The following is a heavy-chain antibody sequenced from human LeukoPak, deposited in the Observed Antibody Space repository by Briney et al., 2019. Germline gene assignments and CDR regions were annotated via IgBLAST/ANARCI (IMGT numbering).Heavy chain of an antibody. CDR3: ARGRIVGSRASWDYWGQGTLVTGSRASWDY. CDR1: GFTFSRYW. Sequence: PGGSLRLSCAASGFTFSRYWMSWVRQAPGKGLEWVANIKQDGSEKYYVDSVKGRFTISRDNAKNSLYLQMNSLRPEDTAVYYCARGRIVGSRASWDYWGQGTLVTGSRASWDYWGQGTLVTVSS. CDR2: IKQDGSEK. V-gene: IGHV3-7*04. J-gene: IGHJ4*02. D-gene: IGHD1-26*01.